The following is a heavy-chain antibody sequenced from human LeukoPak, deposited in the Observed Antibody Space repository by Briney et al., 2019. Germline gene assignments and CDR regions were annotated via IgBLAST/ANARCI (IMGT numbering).Heavy chain of an antibody. CDR1: GGSFSGYY. Sequence: SETLSLTCAVYGGSFSGYYWSWIRQPPGKGLEWIGEINHSGSTNYNPSLKSRVTISVDTSKNQFSLKLSSVTAADTAVYYCARGDSSGSDLYFDYWGQGTLVTVSS. CDR2: INHSGST. D-gene: IGHD6-19*01. CDR3: ARGDSSGSDLYFDY. V-gene: IGHV4-34*01. J-gene: IGHJ4*02.